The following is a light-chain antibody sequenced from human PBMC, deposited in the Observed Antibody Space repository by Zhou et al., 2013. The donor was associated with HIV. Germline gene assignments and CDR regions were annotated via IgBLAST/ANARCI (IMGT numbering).Light chain of an antibody. V-gene: IGKV3-20*01. CDR2: GAS. Sequence: EIVMTQSPATLSVSPGERATLSCRASENVNSNYLAWYQQNPGQAPRLLIYGASSRATGIPDRFNGSGSGTKFTLTISRLEPEDFAVYYCQQYGSSRTFGLGTEGGN. CDR3: QQYGSSRT. CDR1: ENVNSNY. J-gene: IGKJ1*01.